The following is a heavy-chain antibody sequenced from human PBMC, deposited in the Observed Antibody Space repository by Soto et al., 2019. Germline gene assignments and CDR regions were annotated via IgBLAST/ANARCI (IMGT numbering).Heavy chain of an antibody. V-gene: IGHV1-69*13. Sequence: ASVKVSCKASRVAFSKFIVTWVRQAPGLGLEWVGGIIPIFGTANYAQKFQGRVTITADESTNTSYMEVNNLRSEDTAVYYCAKVRYSSPMGYYYGMDVWGQGTTVTVSS. CDR3: AKVRYSSPMGYYYGMDV. CDR1: RVAFSKFI. J-gene: IGHJ6*02. D-gene: IGHD6-19*01. CDR2: IIPIFGTA.